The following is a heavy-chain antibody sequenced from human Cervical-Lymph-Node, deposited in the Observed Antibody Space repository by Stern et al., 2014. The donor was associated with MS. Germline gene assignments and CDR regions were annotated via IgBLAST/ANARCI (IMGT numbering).Heavy chain of an antibody. CDR2: ISAYNGNT. D-gene: IGHD3-3*01. CDR3: ARDSSDTIFGVVMYGEFDP. CDR1: GYTFTSYG. Sequence: QVQLVQSGAEVKKPGASVKVSCKASGYTFTSYGISWVRQAPGQGLEWMGWISAYNGNTNYAQKLQGRVTMTTDTSTSTAYMELRSLRSDDTAVYYCARDSSDTIFGVVMYGEFDPWGQGTLVTVSS. J-gene: IGHJ5*02. V-gene: IGHV1-18*04.